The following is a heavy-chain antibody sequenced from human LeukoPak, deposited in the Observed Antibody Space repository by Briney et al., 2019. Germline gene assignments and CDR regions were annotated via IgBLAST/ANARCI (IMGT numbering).Heavy chain of an antibody. CDR3: ARDQRGYSSGWSTPDY. CDR1: GFTFTSYA. CDR2: ISGSGSST. Sequence: PGGSLRLSCAASGFTFTSYAMNWVRQAPGKGLEWASTISGSGSSTYYVDSVKGRFTISRDNSKNTLYLQMNSLRAEDTAVYYCARDQRGYSSGWSTPDYWGQGTLVTVSS. D-gene: IGHD6-19*01. V-gene: IGHV3-23*01. J-gene: IGHJ4*02.